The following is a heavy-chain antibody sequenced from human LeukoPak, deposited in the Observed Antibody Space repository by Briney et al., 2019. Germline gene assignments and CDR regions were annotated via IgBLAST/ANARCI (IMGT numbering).Heavy chain of an antibody. CDR3: ARGVQLWLNWFDP. V-gene: IGHV4-34*01. J-gene: IGHJ5*02. CDR2: INHSGGT. CDR1: GGSFSGYY. D-gene: IGHD5-18*01. Sequence: SETLSLTCAVYGGSFSGYYWSWIRQPPGKGLEWIGEINHSGGTNYNPSLKSRVTISVDTSKNQFSLKLSSVTAADTAVYYCARGVQLWLNWFDPWGQGTLVTVSS.